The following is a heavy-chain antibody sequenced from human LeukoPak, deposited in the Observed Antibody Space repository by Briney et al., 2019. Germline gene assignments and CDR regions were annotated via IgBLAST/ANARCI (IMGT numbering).Heavy chain of an antibody. CDR1: GYTFTGYY. CDR2: INPNSGGT. V-gene: IGHV1-2*02. D-gene: IGHD3-9*01. CDR3: ARDDYDILTGYYKGPDY. J-gene: IGHJ4*02. Sequence: ASVTVSCKASGYTFTGYYMHWVRQAPGQGLEWMGWINPNSGGTNYAQKFQGRVTMTRDTSISTAYMELSRLRSDDTAVYYCARDDYDILTGYYKGPDYWGQGTLVTVSS.